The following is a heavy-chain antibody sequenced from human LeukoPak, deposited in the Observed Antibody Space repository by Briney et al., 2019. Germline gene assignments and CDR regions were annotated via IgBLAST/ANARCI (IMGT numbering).Heavy chain of an antibody. CDR1: GGSISSSSYY. CDR3: ARGPSGIMVRGVISSLGSKRDGRNFDY. Sequence: SETLSLTCTVSGGSISSSSYYWGWIRQPPGKGLEWIGSIYYSGSTYYNPSLKSRVTISVDTSKNQFSLKLSSVTAADTAVYYCARGPSGIMVRGVISSLGSKRDGRNFDYWGQGTLVTVSS. V-gene: IGHV4-39*07. D-gene: IGHD3-10*01. J-gene: IGHJ4*02. CDR2: IYYSGST.